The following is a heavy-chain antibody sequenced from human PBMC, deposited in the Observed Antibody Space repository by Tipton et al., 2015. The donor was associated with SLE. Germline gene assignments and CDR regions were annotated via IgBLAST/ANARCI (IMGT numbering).Heavy chain of an antibody. CDR2: IYYSGST. J-gene: IGHJ2*01. V-gene: IGHV4-39*01. CDR3: ARKGWFFDL. Sequence: TLSLTCTVSGGSITSSSFYWGWIRQPPGKGLEWIGSIYYSGSTNYNSSLKSRVTISVDPPKNQFSLKLSSVTAADTAVYYCARKGWFFDLWGRGTLVTVSS. CDR1: GGSITSSSFY.